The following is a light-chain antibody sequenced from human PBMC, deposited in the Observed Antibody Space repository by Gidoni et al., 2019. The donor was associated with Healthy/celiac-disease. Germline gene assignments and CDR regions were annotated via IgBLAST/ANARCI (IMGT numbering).Light chain of an antibody. CDR2: LGS. Sequence: DIVMTPSTLSLPVTPGEPASISDRSSQSLLHSNGYNYLDWYLQKPGQSPQLLIYLGSNRAAGVPDRFSGSGSGTDFTLKISRVEAEDVGVYYCMQALQTPLFGGGTKVEIK. J-gene: IGKJ4*01. CDR1: QSLLHSNGYNY. V-gene: IGKV2-28*01. CDR3: MQALQTPL.